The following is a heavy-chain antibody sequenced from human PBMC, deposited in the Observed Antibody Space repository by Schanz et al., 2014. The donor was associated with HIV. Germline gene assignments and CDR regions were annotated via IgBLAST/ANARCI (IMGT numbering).Heavy chain of an antibody. D-gene: IGHD3-9*01. CDR1: GYTFTGYY. CDR2: INPNSGGT. J-gene: IGHJ4*02. V-gene: IGHV1-2*02. CDR3: AKGLQKFDWRSPFDY. Sequence: QVQLVQSGADVKKPGASVKISCKTSGYTFTGYYMHWIRQAPGQGLEWMGWINPNSGGTNYAQKFQGRVTMTRDTSINPAYMTLSRLGSDDTAVYFCAKGLQKFDWRSPFDYWGQGTLLTVSS.